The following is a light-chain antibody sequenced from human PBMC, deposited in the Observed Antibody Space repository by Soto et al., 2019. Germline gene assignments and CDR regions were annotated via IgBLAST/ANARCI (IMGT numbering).Light chain of an antibody. CDR3: SSLSTTSTPIV. Sequence: QSALSQPASMSRTPEHSITIPCTGASSDIGLYNYVSWYQHHPGKAPKLLISEVNVRPSGLSDRFSASKAGNTASLTISGLQPEDEAYYYCSSLSTTSTPIVFGSGTKVTVL. CDR1: SSDIGLYNY. V-gene: IGLV2-14*01. CDR2: EVN. J-gene: IGLJ1*01.